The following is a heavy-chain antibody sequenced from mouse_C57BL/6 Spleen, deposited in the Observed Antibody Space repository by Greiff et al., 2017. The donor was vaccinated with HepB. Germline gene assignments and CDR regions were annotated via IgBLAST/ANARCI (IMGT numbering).Heavy chain of an antibody. Sequence: EVKLVESGGGLVKPGGSLKLSCAASGFTFSSYAMSWVRQTPEKRLEWVATISDGGSYTYYPDNVKGRFTISRDNAKNNLYLQMSHLKSEDTAMYYCARDYYGSPYYFDYWGQSTTLTVSS. D-gene: IGHD1-1*01. CDR1: GFTFSSYA. CDR2: ISDGGSYT. CDR3: ARDYYGSPYYFDY. J-gene: IGHJ2*01. V-gene: IGHV5-4*01.